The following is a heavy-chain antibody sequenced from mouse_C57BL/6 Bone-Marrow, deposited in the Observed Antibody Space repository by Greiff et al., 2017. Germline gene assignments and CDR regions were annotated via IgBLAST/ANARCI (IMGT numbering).Heavy chain of an antibody. Sequence: DVMLVESGEGLVKPGGSLKLSCAASGFTFSSYAMSWVRQTPEKRLEWVAYISSGGDYIYYADTVKGRFTLSRDNARNPLYLQMSSLKSEDTAMYYCTREDTWFAYWGQGTLVTVSA. CDR2: ISSGGDYI. CDR3: TREDTWFAY. J-gene: IGHJ3*01. CDR1: GFTFSSYA. V-gene: IGHV5-9-1*02. D-gene: IGHD3-3*01.